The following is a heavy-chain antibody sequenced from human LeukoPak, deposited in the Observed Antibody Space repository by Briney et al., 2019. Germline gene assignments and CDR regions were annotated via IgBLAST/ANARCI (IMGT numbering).Heavy chain of an antibody. D-gene: IGHD4-17*01. Sequence: ASVKVSCKASGYTFTSYGISWVRQAPGRGLEWMGWISAYNGNTNYAQKLQGRVTMTTDTSTSTAYMELRSLRSDDTAVYYCARGHDYGDYGDAFDIWGQGTMVTVSS. CDR1: GYTFTSYG. J-gene: IGHJ3*02. V-gene: IGHV1-18*01. CDR2: ISAYNGNT. CDR3: ARGHDYGDYGDAFDI.